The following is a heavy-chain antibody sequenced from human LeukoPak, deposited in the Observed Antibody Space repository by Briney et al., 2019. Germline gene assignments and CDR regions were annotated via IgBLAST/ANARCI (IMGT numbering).Heavy chain of an antibody. J-gene: IGHJ5*02. CDR2: INHSGST. CDR3: ARGPRTSPRNWFDP. D-gene: IGHD2-2*01. CDR1: GGSFSGYY. V-gene: IGHV4-34*01. Sequence: SETLSLTCAVYGGSFSGYYWSWIRQPPGKGLEWVGEINHSGSTNYNPSLKSRVTISVDTSKNQFSLKLSSVTAADTAVYYCARGPRTSPRNWFDPWGQGTLVTVSS.